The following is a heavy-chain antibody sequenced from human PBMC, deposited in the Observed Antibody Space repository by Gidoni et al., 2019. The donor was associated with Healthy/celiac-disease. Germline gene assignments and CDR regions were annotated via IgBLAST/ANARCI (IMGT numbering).Heavy chain of an antibody. J-gene: IGHJ5*02. CDR3: AKGIRYSSRWQFNWFDP. CDR2: ISWNSGSI. Sequence: EVQLVESGGGLVQPGRSLRLSLAASGFTFADYSMHGVRQAPRKGLEWVSGISWNSGSIGYAEVVKGRFIIARDNAKTSLYLQMSSLSAEYTALYYCAKGIRYSSRWQFNWFDPWGQGTLVTVSS. CDR1: GFTFADYS. V-gene: IGHV3-9*01. D-gene: IGHD6-13*01.